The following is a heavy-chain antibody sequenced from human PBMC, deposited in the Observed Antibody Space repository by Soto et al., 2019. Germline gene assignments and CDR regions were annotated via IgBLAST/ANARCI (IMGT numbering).Heavy chain of an antibody. D-gene: IGHD3-16*01. J-gene: IGHJ5*02. CDR2: VFHTGST. CDR1: GDSISGDYY. V-gene: IGHV4-38-2*01. Sequence: PSETLSLTCSISGDSISGDYYWGWIRQPPGKGLEWIGVVFHTGSTHYSPSLKSRVSISLDTSKKLFSLRLTSVTAADAAVYYCARQLQYAYDSWGPGILVTGSS. CDR3: ARQLQYAYDS.